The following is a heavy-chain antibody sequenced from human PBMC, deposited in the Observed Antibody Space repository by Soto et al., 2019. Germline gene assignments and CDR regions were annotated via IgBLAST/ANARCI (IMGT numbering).Heavy chain of an antibody. V-gene: IGHV4-30-4*01. CDR1: GASISSGDYF. CDR2: IYDSGSS. D-gene: IGHD5-12*01. J-gene: IGHJ4*02. Sequence: PSETLSLTCTVSGASISSGDYFWSWIRQSPGKGLQWIGYIYDSGSSYYNPSLKSRVTMSVDTSKNQFSLKLSSMTAADTAVYYCAREKGYISGPKNFDYWGQGTLVTAPQ. CDR3: AREKGYISGPKNFDY.